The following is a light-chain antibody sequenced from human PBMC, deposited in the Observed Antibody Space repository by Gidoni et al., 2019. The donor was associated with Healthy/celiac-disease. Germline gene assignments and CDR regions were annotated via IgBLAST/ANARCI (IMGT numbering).Light chain of an antibody. CDR2: SNN. CDR3: AAWDDSLNGPV. Sequence: QSALTQPPSPSGPPGQRVTISCSGSSSNIGSNTVNWYQQLPGTAPKLLIYSNNQRPSGVPDRFSGSKSGTSASLAISGLQSEDEADYYCAAWDDSLNGPVFGGGTKLTVL. CDR1: SSNIGSNT. J-gene: IGLJ3*02. V-gene: IGLV1-44*01.